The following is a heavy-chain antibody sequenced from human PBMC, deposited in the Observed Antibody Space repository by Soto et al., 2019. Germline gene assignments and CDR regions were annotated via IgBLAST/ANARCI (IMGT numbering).Heavy chain of an antibody. J-gene: IGHJ4*02. CDR1: GFSLSTSGMC. CDR3: ANSKEQWPWFY. V-gene: IGHV2-5*08. Sequence: SGPTLVNPTQTLTLTCTFSGFSLSTSGMCVSWIRQPPGKALEWLALIYWDDDKRYSPSLKSRLTITKDTSKNQVVLTMTNMDPVDKETYYCANSKEQWPWFYWGQGTLLTVSS. D-gene: IGHD6-19*01. CDR2: IYWDDDK.